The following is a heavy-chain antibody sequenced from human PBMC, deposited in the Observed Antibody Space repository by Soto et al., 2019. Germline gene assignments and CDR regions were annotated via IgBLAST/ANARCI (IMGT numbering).Heavy chain of an antibody. Sequence: PSETLSLTCTVSGGSISSYYWSWVRQPPGKGLEWIGYIYYNGSTNYNPSIKSRVTISVDTSKNQFYLKLSSVTAADTAVYYCARDSAVALFDYWGQGTLVTVSS. J-gene: IGHJ4*02. CDR1: GGSISSYY. CDR3: ARDSAVALFDY. CDR2: IYYNGST. D-gene: IGHD6-19*01. V-gene: IGHV4-59*01.